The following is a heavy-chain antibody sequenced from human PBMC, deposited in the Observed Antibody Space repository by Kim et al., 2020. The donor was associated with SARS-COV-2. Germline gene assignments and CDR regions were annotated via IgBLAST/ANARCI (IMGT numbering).Heavy chain of an antibody. J-gene: IGHJ2*01. Sequence: NYAQKCQGRVTITADESTSAAYMDLSSLGSEDTAVYYCASQFSSAGWYFDLWGRGTLVTVSS. V-gene: IGHV1-69*01. CDR3: ASQFSSAGWYFDL. D-gene: IGHD6-25*01.